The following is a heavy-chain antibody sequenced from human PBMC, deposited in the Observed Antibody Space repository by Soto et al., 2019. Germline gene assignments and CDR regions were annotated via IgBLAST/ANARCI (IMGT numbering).Heavy chain of an antibody. V-gene: IGHV3-66*01. CDR3: ARDSTETTFDY. CDR2: IYNGGNT. CDR1: GFTVSSNY. J-gene: IGHJ4*02. D-gene: IGHD4-17*01. Sequence: GGSLRLSCAASGFTVSSNYMTWVRQAPGKGLEWVSVIYNGGNTYYADSVKGRFTISRDNSKNTLYLQMNRLRAEDTAVYYCARDSTETTFDYWGQGTLVTVSS.